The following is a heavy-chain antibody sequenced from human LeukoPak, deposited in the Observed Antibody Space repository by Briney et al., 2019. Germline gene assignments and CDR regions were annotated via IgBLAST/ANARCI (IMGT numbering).Heavy chain of an antibody. V-gene: IGHV1-46*01. D-gene: IGHD4-23*01. J-gene: IGHJ4*02. Sequence: ASVKVSCKTSGYTFTSYYIHWVRQAPGQGLEWMGIINPIGGTTDYPQKFQGRVTMTRDTSTSTVYMELSSLSPEDTAVYYCARGYDYGGTRFDYWGQGTLVTVSS. CDR3: ARGYDYGGTRFDY. CDR1: GYTFTSYY. CDR2: INPIGGTT.